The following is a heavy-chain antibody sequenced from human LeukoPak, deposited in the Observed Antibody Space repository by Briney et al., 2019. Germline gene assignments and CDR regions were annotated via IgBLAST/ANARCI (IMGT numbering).Heavy chain of an antibody. CDR2: IYYSGGT. J-gene: IGHJ5*02. Sequence: SETLSLTCTVSGGAISSSSYYWGWTRQPPGKGLGWIGGIYYSGGTYCNPSLKSRVTISVDTSKNQFSLKLSSVTAADTAVYYCARAHIVVVPAAMEVNWFDPWGQGTLVTVSS. CDR1: GGAISSSSYY. V-gene: IGHV4-39*01. CDR3: ARAHIVVVPAAMEVNWFDP. D-gene: IGHD2-2*01.